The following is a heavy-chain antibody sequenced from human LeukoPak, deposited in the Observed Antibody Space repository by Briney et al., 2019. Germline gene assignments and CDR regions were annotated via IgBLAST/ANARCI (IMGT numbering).Heavy chain of an antibody. J-gene: IGHJ4*02. CDR1: RYTFTGYY. D-gene: IGHD5-24*01. V-gene: IGHV1-2*02. CDR3: ARMRRDGYDSFDY. CDR2: INPNSGGT. Sequence: GASVKVSCKASRYTFTGYYMHWVRQAPGQGLEWMGWINPNSGGTNYAQKFQGRVTMTRDTSISTAYMELSRLRSDDTAVYYCARMRRDGYDSFDYWGQGTLVTVSS.